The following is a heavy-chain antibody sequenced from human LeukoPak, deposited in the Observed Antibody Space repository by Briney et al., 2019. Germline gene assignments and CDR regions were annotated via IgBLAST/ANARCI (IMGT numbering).Heavy chain of an antibody. D-gene: IGHD4-17*01. CDR1: GYTFTSYG. V-gene: IGHV1-18*01. J-gene: IGHJ4*02. CDR3: AKGRGPYGDYDFDY. CDR2: ISAYNGNT. Sequence: ASVKVSCKASGYTFTSYGISWVRQAPGQGLEWMGWISAYNGNTNYAQKLQGRVTMTTDTSTSTAYMELRSLRSDDTAVYYCAKGRGPYGDYDFDYWGQGTLVTVSS.